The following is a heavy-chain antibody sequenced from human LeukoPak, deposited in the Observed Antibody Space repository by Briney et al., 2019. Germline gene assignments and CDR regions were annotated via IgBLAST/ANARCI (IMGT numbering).Heavy chain of an antibody. CDR2: ISYDGSNK. J-gene: IGHJ4*02. Sequence: PGGSLRLSCAASGFTFSSYGMHWVRQAPGKGLEWVAVISYDGSNKHYADSVKGRFTISRDNSKSTLYLQMNSLRAEDTAVYYCAKDLDGDSNYWGQGTLVTVSS. V-gene: IGHV3-30*18. D-gene: IGHD2-21*01. CDR3: AKDLDGDSNY. CDR1: GFTFSSYG.